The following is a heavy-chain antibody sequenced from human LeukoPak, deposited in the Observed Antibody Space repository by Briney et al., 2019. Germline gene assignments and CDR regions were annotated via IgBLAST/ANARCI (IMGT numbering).Heavy chain of an antibody. CDR1: GGSISSYY. D-gene: IGHD3-16*01. J-gene: IGHJ6*03. Sequence: SETLSLTCTVSGGSISSYYWSWIRQPPGKGLEWIGYIYYSGSTNYNPSLKSRVTISVDTSKNQFSLKLSSVTAADTAVYYCARGGDYYYYYMDVWGKGTTVTVSS. CDR2: IYYSGST. V-gene: IGHV4-59*01. CDR3: ARGGDYYYYYMDV.